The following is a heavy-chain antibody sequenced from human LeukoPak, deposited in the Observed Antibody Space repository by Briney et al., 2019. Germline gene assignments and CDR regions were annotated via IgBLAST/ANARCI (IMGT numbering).Heavy chain of an antibody. D-gene: IGHD1-26*01. J-gene: IGHJ3*01. CDR2: ITTSGYI. V-gene: IGHV3-69-1*01. CDR1: GFTFSEYS. CDR3: VRCRNRNIVGATGAFDL. Sequence: PGGSLRLSCAASGFTFSEYSMNWVRQAPGKGLEWVASITTSGYIYYGDSVKGRFTISRDTAKNSLFLQMSSLRGDDTAIYYCVRCRNRNIVGATGAFDLWGQGTFVTVSS.